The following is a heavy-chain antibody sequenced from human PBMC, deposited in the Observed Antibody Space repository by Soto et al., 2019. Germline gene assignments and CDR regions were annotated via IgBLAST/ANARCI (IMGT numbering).Heavy chain of an antibody. D-gene: IGHD3-22*01. V-gene: IGHV3-13*01. CDR2: IGTAGDT. Sequence: EVQLVESGGGLVQPGGSLRLSCAASGFTFSSYDMHWVRQATGKGLEWVSAIGTAGDTYYPGSVKGRFTISRENAKNSLYLQMNSLRAGDTAVYYCARDRYYYVSSGYLYWYFDLWGRGTLVTVSS. J-gene: IGHJ2*01. CDR3: ARDRYYYVSSGYLYWYFDL. CDR1: GFTFSSYD.